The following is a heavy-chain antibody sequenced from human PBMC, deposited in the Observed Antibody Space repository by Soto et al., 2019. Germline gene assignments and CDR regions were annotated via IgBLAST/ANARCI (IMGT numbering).Heavy chain of an antibody. CDR1: GGSFSGYY. J-gene: IGHJ4*02. CDR2: INHSGST. V-gene: IGHV4-34*01. CDR3: ARGTHPHDCSSTSCSSYYFDY. D-gene: IGHD2-2*01. Sequence: SETLSLTYAVYGGSFSGYYWSWIRQPPGKGLEWIGEINHSGSTNYNPSLKSRVTISVDTSKNQFSLKLSSVTAADTAVYYCARGTHPHDCSSTSCSSYYFDYWGPGTLVTVSS.